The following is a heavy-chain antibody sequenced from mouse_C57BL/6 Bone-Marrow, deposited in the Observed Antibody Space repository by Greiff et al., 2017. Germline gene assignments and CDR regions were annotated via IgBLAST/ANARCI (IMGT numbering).Heavy chain of an antibody. CDR3: ARRDYDRAYAMDY. J-gene: IGHJ4*01. CDR2: IYPGDGDT. V-gene: IGHV1-82*01. CDR1: GYAFSSSW. Sequence: QVQLQQSGPELVKPGASVKISCKASGYAFSSSWMNWVKQRPGKGLEWIGRIYPGDGDTNYNGKFKGKATLTADKSSSTASMQLSSLTSEDSAVYFCARRDYDRAYAMDYWGQGTSVTVSS. D-gene: IGHD2-4*01.